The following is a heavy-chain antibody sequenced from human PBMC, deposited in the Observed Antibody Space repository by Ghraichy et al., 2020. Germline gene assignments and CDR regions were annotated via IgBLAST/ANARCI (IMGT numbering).Heavy chain of an antibody. Sequence: SVKVSCKASGGTFSSYAISWVRQAPGQGLEWMGGIIPIFGTANYAQKFQGRVTITADESTSTAYMELSSLRSEDTAVYYCARDGTIFGVVSNFDYWGQGTLVTVSS. J-gene: IGHJ4*02. V-gene: IGHV1-69*13. CDR1: GGTFSSYA. D-gene: IGHD3-3*01. CDR2: IIPIFGTA. CDR3: ARDGTIFGVVSNFDY.